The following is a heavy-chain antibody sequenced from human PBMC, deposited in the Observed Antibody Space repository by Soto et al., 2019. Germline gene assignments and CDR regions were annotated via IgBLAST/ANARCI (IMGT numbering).Heavy chain of an antibody. J-gene: IGHJ3*02. D-gene: IGHD2-2*01. CDR3: ASRLVPAASVAFDI. Sequence: QLQLQESGPGLVKPSETLSLTCTVSGGSISSSSYYWGWIRQPPGKGLEWIGSIYYSGSTYYNPSLKSRVTISVDTSKNQFSLKLSSVTAADTAVYYCASRLVPAASVAFDIWGQGTMVTVSS. CDR2: IYYSGST. CDR1: GGSISSSSYY. V-gene: IGHV4-39*01.